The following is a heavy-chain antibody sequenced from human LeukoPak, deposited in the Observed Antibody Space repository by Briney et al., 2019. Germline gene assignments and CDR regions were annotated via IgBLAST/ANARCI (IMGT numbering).Heavy chain of an antibody. D-gene: IGHD6-19*01. CDR1: GGSISSSSYY. Sequence: SETLSLTCTVSGGSISSSSYYWGWIRQPPGKGLEWIGSIYYSGSTYYNPSLKSRVTISVDTSKNQFSLKLSSVTAADTAVYYCARHFSGWYDLAPIGAFDIWGQGTMVTVSS. CDR2: IYYSGST. V-gene: IGHV4-39*01. CDR3: ARHFSGWYDLAPIGAFDI. J-gene: IGHJ3*02.